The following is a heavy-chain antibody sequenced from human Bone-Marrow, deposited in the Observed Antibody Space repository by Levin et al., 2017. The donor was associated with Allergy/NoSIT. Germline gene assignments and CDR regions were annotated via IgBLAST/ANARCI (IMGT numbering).Heavy chain of an antibody. CDR3: ARLGTVGIPHPVDH. J-gene: IGHJ4*02. D-gene: IGHD7-27*01. CDR2: ISFNGSDA. Sequence: GGSLRLSCTGSGFTFSSYGIHWVRQAPGKGLDWLAVISFNGSDAYYADSVKGRSTISRDNSKNTVYLQISSLRAEDTAVYYCARLGTVGIPHPVDHWGQGTLVIVSS. CDR1: GFTFSSYG. V-gene: IGHV3-30*03.